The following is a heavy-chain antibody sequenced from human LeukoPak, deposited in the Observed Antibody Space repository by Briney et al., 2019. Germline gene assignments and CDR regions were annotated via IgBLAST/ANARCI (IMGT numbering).Heavy chain of an antibody. Sequence: SETLSLTCTVSGGSISSGGYYWSWIRQHPGKGLEWIGYIYYSWSTYYNPSLKSRVTISVDTSKNQFSLKLSSVPAADTAVYYCARESPVTNIFDYWGQGTLVTVSS. CDR3: ARESPVTNIFDY. V-gene: IGHV4-31*03. CDR1: GGSISSGGYY. CDR2: IYYSWST. J-gene: IGHJ4*02. D-gene: IGHD4-17*01.